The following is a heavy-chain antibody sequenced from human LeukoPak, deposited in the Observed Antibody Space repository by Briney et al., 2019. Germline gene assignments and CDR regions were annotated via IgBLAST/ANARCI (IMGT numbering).Heavy chain of an antibody. J-gene: IGHJ6*03. D-gene: IGHD3-10*01. CDR3: ARLNNGVPGSPYYYYYMDV. CDR1: GGSISSYY. Sequence: SETLSLTCTVSGGSISSYYWSWIRQPAGKGLEWIGRIYTSGSTNYNPSLKSRVTISVDTSKNQFSLKLSSVTAADTAVYYCARLNNGVPGSPYYYYYMDVWGKGTTVTISS. V-gene: IGHV4-4*07. CDR2: IYTSGST.